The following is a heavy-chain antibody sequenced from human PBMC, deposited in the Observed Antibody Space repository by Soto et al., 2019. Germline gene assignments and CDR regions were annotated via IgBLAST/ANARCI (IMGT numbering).Heavy chain of an antibody. J-gene: IGHJ4*02. CDR3: AKDRGLWGYRGLDY. CDR1: GFTFSSYA. CDR2: ISGSGGST. D-gene: IGHD3-16*01. Sequence: EVQLLESGGGLVQPGGSLRLSCAASGFTFSSYAMSWVRQAPGKGLEWVSAISGSGGSTYYADSVKGRFTISRDNSKNALYLQMNRRSDEDTAVYYCAKDRGLWGYRGLDYWGQGTLVTVSS. V-gene: IGHV3-23*01.